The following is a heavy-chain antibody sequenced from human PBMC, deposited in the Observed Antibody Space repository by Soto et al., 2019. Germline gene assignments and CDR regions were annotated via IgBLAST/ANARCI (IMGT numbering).Heavy chain of an antibody. CDR3: ARGGYGEY. V-gene: IGHV1-18*01. CDR1: GYAFTTYG. CDR2: ISAHNVNT. Sequence: QVHLVQSGAEVKKPGASVKVSRKGSGYAFTTYGITWVRQAPGQGLEWWGWISAHNVNTNFAQKLQGRVTVTRDTATSTAYIELRSLRSDDTAVYYCARGGYGEYRGQGAMVTVSS. D-gene: IGHD3-10*01. J-gene: IGHJ4*02.